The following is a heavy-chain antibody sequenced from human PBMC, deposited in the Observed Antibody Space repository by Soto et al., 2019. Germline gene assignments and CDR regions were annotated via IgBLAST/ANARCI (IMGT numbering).Heavy chain of an antibody. Sequence: QVQLVESGGGVVQPGRSLRLSCAASGFTFSSYAMHWVRQAPGKGLEWVAFISYDVSNKYYADCVKGRFTISRDNSKNTLFLQLNILRPDDTAGYYCARYREYSLDYWGQVTLVTVSS. D-gene: IGHD5-18*01. CDR1: GFTFSSYA. V-gene: IGHV3-30*14. J-gene: IGHJ4*02. CDR2: ISYDVSNK. CDR3: ARYREYSLDY.